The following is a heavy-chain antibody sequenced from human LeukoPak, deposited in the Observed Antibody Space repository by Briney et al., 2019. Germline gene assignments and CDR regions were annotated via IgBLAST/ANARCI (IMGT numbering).Heavy chain of an antibody. V-gene: IGHV3-23*01. CDR2: ISGSGGST. Sequence: GGSLRLSCAASGFTFSSYAMSWVRQAPGKGLEWVSAISGSGGSTYYADSVKGRFTISRDNSKNTLYLQMNSLRAEDTAVYYCARDLIRGYSYGPFDYWGQGTLVTVSS. CDR3: ARDLIRGYSYGPFDY. CDR1: GFTFSSYA. J-gene: IGHJ4*02. D-gene: IGHD5-18*01.